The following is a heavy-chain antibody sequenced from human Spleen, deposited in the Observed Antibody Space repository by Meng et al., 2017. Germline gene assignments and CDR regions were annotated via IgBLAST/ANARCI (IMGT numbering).Heavy chain of an antibody. CDR2: VHPGDSDT. Sequence: GESLKISCKGSGYTFTSHWVGWVRQMPGKGLEWMGMVHPGDSDTRYSPSFQGQVTISADRSSSTAYLQWSGLKASDTAMYYCARDWGLDYWGQGTLVTVSS. V-gene: IGHV5-51*01. CDR1: GYTFTSHW. J-gene: IGHJ4*02. D-gene: IGHD7-27*01. CDR3: ARDWGLDY.